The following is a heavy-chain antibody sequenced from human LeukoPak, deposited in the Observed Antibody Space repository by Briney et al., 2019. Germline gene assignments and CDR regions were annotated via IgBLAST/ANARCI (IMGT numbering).Heavy chain of an antibody. D-gene: IGHD2-8*02. CDR1: GFTFNRWS. J-gene: IGHJ4*02. CDR3: ARGRGYCTGASCDIDY. V-gene: IGHV3-48*04. CDR2: IISRGDTT. Sequence: GGSLRLSCAASGFTFNRWSMNWVRQAAGKGLEWVSNIISRGDTTHYADSVKGRFSISRDNAKNSVFLQLNSLRAEDTAVYYCARGRGYCTGASCDIDYWGQGTLVTVSS.